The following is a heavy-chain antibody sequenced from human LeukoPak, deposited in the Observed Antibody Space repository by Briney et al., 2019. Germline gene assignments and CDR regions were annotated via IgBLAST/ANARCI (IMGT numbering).Heavy chain of an antibody. V-gene: IGHV3-15*01. CDR1: GFTFNNAW. Sequence: GGSLRLSCAASGFTFNNAWMKSRVDSGTTDYAAPVKGRFTISRDDSKKTLYLQMNSLKTEDTAIYYCTTDSSGWYVGGFDIWGQGTMVTVSS. CDR2: SRVDSGTT. D-gene: IGHD6-19*01. CDR3: TTDSSGWYVGGFDI. J-gene: IGHJ3*02.